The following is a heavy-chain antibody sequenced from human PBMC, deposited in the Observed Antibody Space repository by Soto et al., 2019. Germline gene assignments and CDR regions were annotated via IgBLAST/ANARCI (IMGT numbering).Heavy chain of an antibody. CDR2: ISGSGGST. J-gene: IGHJ4*02. CDR1: GFTFSSYA. V-gene: IGHV3-23*01. Sequence: LRLSCAASGFTFSSYAMSWVRQAPGKGLEWVSAISGSGGSTYYADSVKGRFTISRDNSKNTLYLQMNSLRAEDTAVYYCAKDNYDILTGYYCGDYWGQGTLVTVSS. CDR3: AKDNYDILTGYYCGDY. D-gene: IGHD3-9*01.